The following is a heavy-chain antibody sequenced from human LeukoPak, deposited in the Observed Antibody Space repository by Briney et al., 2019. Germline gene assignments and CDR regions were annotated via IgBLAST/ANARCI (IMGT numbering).Heavy chain of an antibody. CDR2: INHSGST. J-gene: IGHJ4*02. D-gene: IGHD1-26*01. Sequence: SETLSLTCAVYGGYFSGYYWSWIRQPPGKGLEWIGEINHSGSTNYNPSLKSRVTISVDTSKNQFSLKLSSVTAADTAVYYCARAGASAYWGQGTLVTVSS. CDR3: ARAGASAY. CDR1: GGYFSGYY. V-gene: IGHV4-34*01.